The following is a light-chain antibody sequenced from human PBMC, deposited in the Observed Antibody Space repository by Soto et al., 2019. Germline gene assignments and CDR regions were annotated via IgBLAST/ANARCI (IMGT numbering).Light chain of an antibody. J-gene: IGKJ4*01. V-gene: IGKV3-11*01. CDR3: QQRSNWPAT. CDR2: DAS. Sequence: EIVLTQSPATLSLSPGERATLSCRASQSVSSYLAWYQQKPGQAPRLLIYDASNRATGIPARFSGSGSGTDCTRTISSLEPEDFAVYYCQQRSNWPATFGGGTKVEIK. CDR1: QSVSSY.